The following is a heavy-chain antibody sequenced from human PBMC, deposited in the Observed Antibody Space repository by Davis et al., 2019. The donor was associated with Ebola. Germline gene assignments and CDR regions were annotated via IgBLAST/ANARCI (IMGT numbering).Heavy chain of an antibody. CDR1: GFTFSSYS. Sequence: GESLKISCAASGFTFSSYSMNWVRQAPGKGLEWVSPISSSSSYIYYADSVKGRFTISRDNAKNSLYLQMNSLRAEDTAVYYCARSTTIFGVVIRGYFDYWGQGTLVIVSS. J-gene: IGHJ4*02. V-gene: IGHV3-21*01. D-gene: IGHD3-3*01. CDR2: ISSSSSYI. CDR3: ARSTTIFGVVIRGYFDY.